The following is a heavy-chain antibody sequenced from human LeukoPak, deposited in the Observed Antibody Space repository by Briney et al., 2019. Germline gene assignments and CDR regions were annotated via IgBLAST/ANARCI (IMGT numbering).Heavy chain of an antibody. V-gene: IGHV1-8*01. D-gene: IGHD3-10*01. CDR2: MNPNSGNT. Sequence: GASVKVSCKASGYTFTSYDVNWVRQATGQGLEWMGWMNPNSGNTGYAQKFQGRVTMTRNTSISTAYMELSSLRSGDTAVYYCARGTQFGYYYGIDVWGQGTTVTVSS. J-gene: IGHJ6*02. CDR3: ARGTQFGYYYGIDV. CDR1: GYTFTSYD.